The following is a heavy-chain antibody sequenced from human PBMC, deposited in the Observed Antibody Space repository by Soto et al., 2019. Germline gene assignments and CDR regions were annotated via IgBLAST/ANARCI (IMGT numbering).Heavy chain of an antibody. CDR2: IYYSGST. J-gene: IGHJ3*02. CDR1: GGSISSRGYY. V-gene: IGHV4-31*03. D-gene: IGHD3-3*01. Sequence: QVQLQESGPGLVKPSQTLSLTCTVSGGSISSRGYYWSWIRQHPGKGLEWIGYIYYSGSTYYNPSLKSRVTISVDTSENQFSLKLSSVTAADTAVYYCARDSPYDFWSGYTNAFDIWGQGTMVTVS. CDR3: ARDSPYDFWSGYTNAFDI.